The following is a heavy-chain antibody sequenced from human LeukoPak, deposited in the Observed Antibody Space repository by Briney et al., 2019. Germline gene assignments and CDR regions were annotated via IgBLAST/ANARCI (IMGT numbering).Heavy chain of an antibody. V-gene: IGHV3-20*04. D-gene: IGHD1-26*01. Sequence: PGGSLRLSCAASGFTFDDYAVTWVRQAPGKGLEWVSGINWNGDTPSYADSVKGRFTISRDNAKNSLSLQMNSLRAEDTAFYYCARVGNSGSFYYFGCWGQGTLVTVSS. CDR1: GFTFDDYA. CDR3: ARVGNSGSFYYFGC. J-gene: IGHJ4*02. CDR2: INWNGDTP.